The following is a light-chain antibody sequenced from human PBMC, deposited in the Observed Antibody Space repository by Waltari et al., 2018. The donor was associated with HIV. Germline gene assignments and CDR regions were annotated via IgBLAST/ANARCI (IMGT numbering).Light chain of an antibody. J-gene: IGKJ2*01. V-gene: IGKV3-11*01. CDR2: GAS. CDR3: QLRSNWPPYT. CDR1: QSIGTY. Sequence: EIVLTQSPATLSMSPGERATLSCWASQSIGTYLAWYQQKPGQAPRLLIYGASNRATGIPARFSGSGSGTDFTLTITSLEPEDFALYYCQLRSNWPPYTFGQGTKLEIK.